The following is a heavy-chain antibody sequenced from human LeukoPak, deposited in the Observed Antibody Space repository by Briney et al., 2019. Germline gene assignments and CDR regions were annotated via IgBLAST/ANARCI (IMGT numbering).Heavy chain of an antibody. CDR2: IYYSGTT. CDR3: ARWEGYYRFLFDS. Sequence: SETLSLTCTVSGGSISSGTYYWSWIRQHPGKGLEWIAYIYYSGTTYYNPSLKSRITISVDTSKNQFSLKLSSVTAADTAVYYCARWEGYYRFLFDSWGQGTLVTVSS. V-gene: IGHV4-31*03. J-gene: IGHJ4*02. CDR1: GGSISSGTYY. D-gene: IGHD3-22*01.